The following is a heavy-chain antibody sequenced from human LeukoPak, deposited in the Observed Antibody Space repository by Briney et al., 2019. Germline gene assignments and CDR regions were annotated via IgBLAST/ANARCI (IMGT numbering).Heavy chain of an antibody. CDR2: IYHSGSA. D-gene: IGHD6-13*01. CDR3: ALQQLLLIGAFDI. J-gene: IGHJ3*02. CDR1: GGSISSSNW. Sequence: SGTLSLTCAVSGGSISSSNWWSWVRQPPGKGLEWIGEIYHSGSANYNPSLKSRVTISVDKSKNQFSLKLSSVTAADTAVYYCALQQLLLIGAFDIWGQGTMVTVSS. V-gene: IGHV4-4*02.